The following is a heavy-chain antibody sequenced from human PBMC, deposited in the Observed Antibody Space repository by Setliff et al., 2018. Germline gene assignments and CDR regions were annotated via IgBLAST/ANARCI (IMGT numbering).Heavy chain of an antibody. CDR2: INPSSGKT. J-gene: IGHJ2*01. Sequence: ASVNVSCKASGYTFNNYDINWVRQAPGQGLEWMGWINPSSGKTGYALNFQGRVTMTKNTSIATAYMDLSGLMSEDTAVYYCATGPINNDVWGRGTLVTVSS. CDR3: ATGPINNDV. V-gene: IGHV1-8*02. CDR1: GYTFNNYD.